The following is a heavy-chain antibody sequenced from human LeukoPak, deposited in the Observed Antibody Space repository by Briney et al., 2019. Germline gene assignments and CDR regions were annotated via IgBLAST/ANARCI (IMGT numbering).Heavy chain of an antibody. CDR2: IYHSGST. D-gene: IGHD4-17*01. V-gene: IGHV4-59*12. CDR3: ARDRGYGDYGGDDAFDI. CDR1: GGSISSYY. J-gene: IGHJ3*02. Sequence: ASETLSLTCTVSGGSISSYYWNWIRQPPGKGLEWIGEIYHSGSTNYNPSLKSRVTISVDKSKNQFSLKLSSVTAADTAVYYCARDRGYGDYGGDDAFDIWGQGTMVTVSS.